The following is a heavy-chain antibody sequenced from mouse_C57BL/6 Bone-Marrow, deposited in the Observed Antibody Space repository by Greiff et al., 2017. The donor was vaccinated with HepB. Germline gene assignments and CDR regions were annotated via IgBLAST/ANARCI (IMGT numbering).Heavy chain of an antibody. CDR1: GFTFSDYY. CDR2: ISNGGGST. Sequence: DVKLVESGGGLVQPGGSLKLSCAASGFTFSDYYMYWVRQTPEKRLEWVAYISNGGGSTYYPDTVKGRFTISRDNAKNTLYLKRSRLKSEDTAMYYCARHGPTVGFAYWGQGTLVTVSA. CDR3: ARHGPTVGFAY. J-gene: IGHJ3*01. V-gene: IGHV5-12*01. D-gene: IGHD1-1*01.